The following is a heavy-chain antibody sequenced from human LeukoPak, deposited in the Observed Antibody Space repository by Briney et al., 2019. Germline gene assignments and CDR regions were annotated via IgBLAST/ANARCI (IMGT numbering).Heavy chain of an antibody. CDR2: MNPNSGNT. CDR1: GYTFTSYD. Sequence: ASVKVSCKASGYTFTSYDINWVRQATGQGLEWMGWMNPNSGNTGYARKFQGRVTMTGNTSISTAYMELSSLRSEDTAVYYCARVGSGTPEDYFDYWGQGTLVTVSS. CDR3: ARVGSGTPEDYFDY. V-gene: IGHV1-8*01. D-gene: IGHD1-26*01. J-gene: IGHJ4*02.